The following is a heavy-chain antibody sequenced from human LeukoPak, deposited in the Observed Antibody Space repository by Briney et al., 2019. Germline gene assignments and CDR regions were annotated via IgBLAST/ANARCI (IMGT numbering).Heavy chain of an antibody. D-gene: IGHD6-19*01. V-gene: IGHV4-28*01. CDR1: GYSISSSNW. Sequence: PPETLSLTCAVSGYSISSSNWWGWIRQPPGKGLEWIGYIYYSGSTYYNPSLKSRVTMSVDTSKNQFSLKLSSVTAVDTAVYYCARSGYSSGWYFDYWGQGTLVTVSS. CDR2: IYYSGST. J-gene: IGHJ4*02. CDR3: ARSGYSSGWYFDY.